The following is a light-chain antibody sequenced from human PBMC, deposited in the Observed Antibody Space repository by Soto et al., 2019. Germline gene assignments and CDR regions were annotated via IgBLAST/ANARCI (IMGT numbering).Light chain of an antibody. Sequence: QSALTQPRSVSGSPGQSVTISCTGTSSDVGGYNYVSWYQQHPDKAPKLVIYDVTKRPSGVPHRFSGSKSDNTASLTISGLQAEDEADYYCCSYAGTNSYVFGTGTRSPS. J-gene: IGLJ1*01. CDR2: DVT. CDR3: CSYAGTNSYV. CDR1: SSDVGGYNY. V-gene: IGLV2-11*01.